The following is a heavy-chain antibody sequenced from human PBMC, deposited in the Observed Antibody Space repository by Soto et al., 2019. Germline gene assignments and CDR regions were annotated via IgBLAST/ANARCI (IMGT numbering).Heavy chain of an antibody. CDR3: ARAYV. Sequence: GGSLRLSCEASGLIFNNYWMSWVRQAPGKGLEWVARIKPDGSETYYVDSVKGRFYISRDNAKSSLYLQMNSLRAEDTAVYYCARAYVWGKGTTVTVSS. CDR1: GLIFNNYW. J-gene: IGHJ6*04. CDR2: IKPDGSET. V-gene: IGHV3-7*01.